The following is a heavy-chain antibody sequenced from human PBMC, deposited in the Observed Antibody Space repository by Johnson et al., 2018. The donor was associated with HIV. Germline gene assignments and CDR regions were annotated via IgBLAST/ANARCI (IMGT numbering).Heavy chain of an antibody. CDR1: GLTFSAYA. CDR2: LSHDGSNR. Sequence: QVQLVESGGGVVQPGGSLRLSCEGSGLTFSAYALHWVRQAPGKGLEWVAVLSHDGSNRHYADSVKGRFTISRDNSKNTLYLQMNSLRAEDTAVYFCARERHYYGSVRPRERQGDAFDIWGQGTIVTVAS. CDR3: ARERHYYGSVRPRERQGDAFDI. D-gene: IGHD3-10*01. V-gene: IGHV3-30*14. J-gene: IGHJ3*02.